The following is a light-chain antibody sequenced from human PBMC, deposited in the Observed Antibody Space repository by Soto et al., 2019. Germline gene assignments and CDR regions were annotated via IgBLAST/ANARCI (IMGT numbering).Light chain of an antibody. J-gene: IGKJ3*01. Sequence: EIVLTPSPATLSLSPGERATLSCRASQSVDNYLAWYQQKPGQAPRLLIYDVSNRATGTPARFSGSGSGTDFTLSISSLEPEDFAVYYCQQRSNRPRFTFGPGTKVDIK. CDR3: QQRSNRPRFT. CDR2: DVS. V-gene: IGKV3-11*01. CDR1: QSVDNY.